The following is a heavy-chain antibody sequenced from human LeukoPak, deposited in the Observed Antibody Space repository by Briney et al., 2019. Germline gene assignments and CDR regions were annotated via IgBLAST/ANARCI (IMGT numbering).Heavy chain of an antibody. D-gene: IGHD6-13*01. V-gene: IGHV4-59*08. J-gene: IGHJ4*02. Sequence: SETLSLTCTVSGASISSYYWSWIRQPPGKGLEWIGYISYSGSPNYNPSLKSRVTISADTSKNQFSLNLSSVNAADTAVYYCARVGHIVAAGTYDWWGQGTLVTVSS. CDR1: GASISSYY. CDR2: ISYSGSP. CDR3: ARVGHIVAAGTYDW.